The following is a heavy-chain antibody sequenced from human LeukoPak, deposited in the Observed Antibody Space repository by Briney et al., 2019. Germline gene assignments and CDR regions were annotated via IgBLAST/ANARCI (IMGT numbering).Heavy chain of an antibody. CDR3: ARDTYYYGSGSYN. Sequence: SETLSLTCTVSGGSISSYYWSWIRQPAGKGLEWIGSIYYSGSTYYNPSLKSRVTISVDTSKNQFSLKLSSVTAADTAVYYCARDTYYYGSGSYNWGQGTLVTVSS. CDR2: IYYSGST. D-gene: IGHD3-10*01. J-gene: IGHJ4*02. CDR1: GGSISSYY. V-gene: IGHV4-4*07.